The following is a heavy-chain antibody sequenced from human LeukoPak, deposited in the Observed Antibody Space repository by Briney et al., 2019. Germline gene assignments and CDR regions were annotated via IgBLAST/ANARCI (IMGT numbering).Heavy chain of an antibody. J-gene: IGHJ5*02. CDR1: GFTFSSYA. V-gene: IGHV3-30-3*01. D-gene: IGHD6-13*01. CDR2: ISYDGSNK. Sequence: GGSLRLSCAASGFTFSSYAMHWVRQAPGKGLEWVAVISYDGSNKYYADSVKGRFTISRDNSKNTLYLQMNSLRAEDTAVYYCAKAGYSSRHNWFDPWGQGTLVTVSS. CDR3: AKAGYSSRHNWFDP.